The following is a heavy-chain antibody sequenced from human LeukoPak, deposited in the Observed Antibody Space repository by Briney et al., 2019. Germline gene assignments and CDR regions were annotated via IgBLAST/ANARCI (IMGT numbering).Heavy chain of an antibody. CDR1: GFTFSSYG. D-gene: IGHD2-2*01. CDR3: ARASGCSSTSCLHHFDY. Sequence: GSLRLSCAASGFTFSSYGMHWVRQAPGKGLEWVAVISYDGSNNYYADSVKGRFTISRDNSKNTLYLQMNSLRTEDTAVYYCARASGCSSTSCLHHFDYWGQGTLVTVSS. V-gene: IGHV3-30*19. CDR2: ISYDGSNN. J-gene: IGHJ4*02.